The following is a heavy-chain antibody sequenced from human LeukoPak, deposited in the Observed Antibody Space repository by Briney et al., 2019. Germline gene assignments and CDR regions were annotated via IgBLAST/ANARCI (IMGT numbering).Heavy chain of an antibody. V-gene: IGHV3-23*01. J-gene: IGHJ4*02. D-gene: IGHD3-3*01. CDR1: GFTFSSYA. CDR3: AKVYLFGFWSGYSSVDY. Sequence: GGSLRLSCAASGFTFSSYAMSWVRQAPGKGLEWVSAISGSGGSTYYADSVKGRFTISRDNSKNTLYLQMNSLRAEDTAVYYCAKVYLFGFWSGYSSVDYWGQGTLVTVSP. CDR2: ISGSGGST.